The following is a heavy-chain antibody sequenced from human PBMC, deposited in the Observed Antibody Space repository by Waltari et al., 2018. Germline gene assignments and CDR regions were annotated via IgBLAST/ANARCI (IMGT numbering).Heavy chain of an antibody. V-gene: IGHV4-4*02. CDR2: VRGDGKT. CDR3: ARDRGRGLYLDT. CDR1: GESMSTSDY. Sequence: QLPLQESGPGLVKPSGTLSLICAVSGESMSTSDYWSWVRQPPGKGLEWIGQVRGDGKTNYNPSFASRVTMSLDTSTYHFALKLTSATAADTALYYCARDRGRGLYLDTWGQGTLVTVSP. D-gene: IGHD1-1*01. J-gene: IGHJ4*02.